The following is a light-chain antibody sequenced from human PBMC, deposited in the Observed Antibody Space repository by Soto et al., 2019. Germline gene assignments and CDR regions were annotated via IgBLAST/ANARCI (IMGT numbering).Light chain of an antibody. CDR3: QQYNNSPEYT. J-gene: IGKJ2*01. Sequence: EIVLTQSPGTLSLSPGERATLSCKASQSVTSRYLAWYQQKPGQAPRLLIYGASSRATGIPDRFSGSGSGTDVTLTSSRREPEDVEVYFCQQYNNSPEYTFGQGTKLEIK. V-gene: IGKV3-20*01. CDR2: GAS. CDR1: QSVTSRY.